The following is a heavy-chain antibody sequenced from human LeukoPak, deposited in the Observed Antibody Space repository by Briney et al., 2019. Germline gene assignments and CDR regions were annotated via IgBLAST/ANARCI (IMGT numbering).Heavy chain of an antibody. CDR2: IFYSGDT. D-gene: IGHD5-18*01. CDR1: GDSISSISYY. J-gene: IGHJ6*03. V-gene: IGHV4-39*01. Sequence: SETLSLTCTVSGDSISSISYYWGSTRQPPGKGLEWNGTIFYSGDTYYNPSRKSRITISVDTSKNQFSLKLSSVTAADTAVYYCANPAMAFIDQGRYNYYYYMDVWGKGTTVTVSS. CDR3: ANPAMAFIDQGRYNYYYYMDV.